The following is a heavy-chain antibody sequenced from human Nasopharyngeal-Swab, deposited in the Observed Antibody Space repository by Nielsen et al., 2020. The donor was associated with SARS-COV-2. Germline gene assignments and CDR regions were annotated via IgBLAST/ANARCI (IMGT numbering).Heavy chain of an antibody. V-gene: IGHV1-8*01. J-gene: IGHJ6*03. CDR2: MNPNSGNT. Sequence: ASVKVSCKASGYTFTTYDINWVRQATGQGLEWMGWMNPNSGNTGYAQKFQGGVTMTRNTSISTVYMELSSLRSEDTAVYYCARGLIVATIFHYYYDMDVWGKGTTVTVSS. D-gene: IGHD5-12*01. CDR3: ARGLIVATIFHYYYDMDV. CDR1: GYTFTTYD.